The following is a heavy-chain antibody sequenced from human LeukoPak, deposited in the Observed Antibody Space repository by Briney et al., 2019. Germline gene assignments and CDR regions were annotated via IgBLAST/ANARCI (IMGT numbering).Heavy chain of an antibody. D-gene: IGHD2-2*01. CDR3: ARVTSSYDAFDI. CDR2: INAGNGNT. CDR1: GYTFTGYY. Sequence: ASVKVSCKASGYTFTGYYMHWVRQAPGQRLEWMGWINAGNGNTKYSQKFQGRVTITRDTSASTAYMELSSLRSEDTAVYYCARVTSSYDAFDIWGQGTMVTVSS. V-gene: IGHV1-3*01. J-gene: IGHJ3*02.